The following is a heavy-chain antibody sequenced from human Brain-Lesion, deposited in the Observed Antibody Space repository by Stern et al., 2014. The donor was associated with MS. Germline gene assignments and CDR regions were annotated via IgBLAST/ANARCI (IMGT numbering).Heavy chain of an antibody. CDR3: ARTSVVTPSDDVFDI. V-gene: IGHV4-30-2*01. Sequence: VQLVESGSGLVKPSQTLSLTCVVSGGSIGSGGHSWSWIRQPPGQGLGWVGYIYHRGSTFSNPSLESRVTISIDRSKNHFSLKLISVTAADAAVYYCARTSVVTPSDDVFDIWGQGTMVTVSS. CDR1: GGSIGSGGHS. D-gene: IGHD4-23*01. J-gene: IGHJ3*02. CDR2: IYHRGST.